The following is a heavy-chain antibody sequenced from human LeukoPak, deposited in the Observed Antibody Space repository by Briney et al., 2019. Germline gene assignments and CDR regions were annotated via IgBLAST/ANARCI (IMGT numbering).Heavy chain of an antibody. D-gene: IGHD6-13*01. CDR1: GGTFSRYA. Sequence: SVKVSCKASGGTFSRYAVSWERQAPGRWLEWMGGIIPIFGTANYAQQFQGRVTITADESTSTAYMELSSLRSEDTAVYYCARSPSSSWENWFDPWGQGTLVTVPS. J-gene: IGHJ5*02. CDR3: ARSPSSSWENWFDP. CDR2: IIPIFGTA. V-gene: IGHV1-69*13.